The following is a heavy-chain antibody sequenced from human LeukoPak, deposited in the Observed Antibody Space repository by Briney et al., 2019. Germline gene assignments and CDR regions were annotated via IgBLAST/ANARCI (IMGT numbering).Heavy chain of an antibody. CDR3: ARDTAGGFDY. CDR2: IKQDGSQR. CDR1: GFTFSSYW. J-gene: IGHJ4*02. Sequence: GGSLRLSCAASGFTFSSYWMTWVRQAPGKGLEWVANIKQDGSQRNFVDSVRGRFTISRGNARKSLYLQLNNLRAEDTAVYYCARDTAGGFDYWGQGTLVTV. V-gene: IGHV3-7*01. D-gene: IGHD6-13*01.